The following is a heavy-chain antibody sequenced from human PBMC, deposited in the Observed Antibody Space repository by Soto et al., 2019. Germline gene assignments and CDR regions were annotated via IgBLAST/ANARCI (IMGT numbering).Heavy chain of an antibody. J-gene: IGHJ4*02. V-gene: IGHV1-3*01. D-gene: IGHD3-3*01. Sequence: QVQLVQSGAEVKKPGASVKVSCKASGYTFTSYAMHWVRQAPGQRLEWMGWINAGNGNTKYSQKFQGRVTITRDTSASTAYMELSSLRSEDTAVYYCATSTYYDFWSGYFPGICYWGQGTLVTVSS. CDR2: INAGNGNT. CDR3: ATSTYYDFWSGYFPGICY. CDR1: GYTFTSYA.